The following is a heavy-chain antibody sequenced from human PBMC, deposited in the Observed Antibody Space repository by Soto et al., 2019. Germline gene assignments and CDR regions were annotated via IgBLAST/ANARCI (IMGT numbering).Heavy chain of an antibody. Sequence: SETLSLTCTVSGGSISSGDYYWSWLRQPPGKGLEWIGYIYYSGSTYYNLSLKSRVTISVDTSKNQFSLKLSSVTAADTAFYYCARFMGNYCTNGVCSYCGGDCYLDYWGQGTLVTVSS. V-gene: IGHV4-30-4*01. CDR3: ARFMGNYCTNGVCSYCGGDCYLDY. CDR1: GGSISSGDYY. D-gene: IGHD2-8*01. CDR2: IYYSGST. J-gene: IGHJ4*02.